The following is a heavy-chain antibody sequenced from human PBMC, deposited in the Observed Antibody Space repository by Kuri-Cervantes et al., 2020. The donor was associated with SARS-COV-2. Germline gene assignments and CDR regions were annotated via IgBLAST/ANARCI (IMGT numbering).Heavy chain of an antibody. CDR3: ARVHCISVSCFSAYPLDV. D-gene: IGHD2-2*01. J-gene: IGHJ6*02. CDR1: GGTFSSYA. V-gene: IGHV1-69*01. CDR2: IIPIFGTA. Sequence: KISCKASGGTFSSYAISWVRQAPGQGLEWMGGIIPIFGTANYAQKFQGRVTITADESTSTAYMELSSLRSEDTAVYYCARVHCISVSCFSAYPLDVWGQGTTVTVSS.